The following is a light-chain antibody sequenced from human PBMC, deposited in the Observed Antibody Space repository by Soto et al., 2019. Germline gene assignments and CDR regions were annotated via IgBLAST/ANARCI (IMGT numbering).Light chain of an antibody. J-gene: IGKJ4*01. CDR2: AAS. CDR3: QKYNSAALT. CDR1: QGIGIY. V-gene: IGKV1-27*01. Sequence: DIQMTQSPSSLSASLGDRVTITCRARQGIGIYLAWFQQRPGKVPKLLIYAASTLQSGVPSRFTGSRSGTDFTLNISSLEPEDVAAYYCQKYNSAALTFGGGTRLQIK.